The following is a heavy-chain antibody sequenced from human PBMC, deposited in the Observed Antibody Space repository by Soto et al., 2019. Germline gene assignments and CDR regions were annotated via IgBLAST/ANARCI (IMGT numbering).Heavy chain of an antibody. CDR1: GGTFSSYA. D-gene: IGHD4-17*01. V-gene: IGHV1-69*01. CDR2: TIPIFGTA. Sequence: QVQLVQSGAEVNKHGSSVKVSCKASGGTFSSYAISWVRQAPGQGLEWMGGTIPIFGTANYAQKFQGRVMITADESTRTAYMELSSLRSENPAVYYSARYTPVSSLSYDYYYYYAMDVWGQGTTVTLSS. CDR3: ARYTPVSSLSYDYYYYYAMDV. J-gene: IGHJ6*02.